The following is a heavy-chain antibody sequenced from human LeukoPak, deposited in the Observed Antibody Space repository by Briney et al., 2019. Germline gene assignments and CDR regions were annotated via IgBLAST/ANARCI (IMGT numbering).Heavy chain of an antibody. CDR1: GGSISGNSHY. V-gene: IGHV4-39*01. D-gene: IGHD2-2*01. CDR3: TRLRSTSHDAFDI. CDR2: IYYLGST. J-gene: IGHJ3*02. Sequence: SETLSLTCTVSGGSISGNSHYWGWVRQPPGKGLEWIGSIYYLGSTYYNLSLKSRVTISVDTSKNAFSLKLSSVTAADTAVYYCTRLRSTSHDAFDIWGQGTMVTVSS.